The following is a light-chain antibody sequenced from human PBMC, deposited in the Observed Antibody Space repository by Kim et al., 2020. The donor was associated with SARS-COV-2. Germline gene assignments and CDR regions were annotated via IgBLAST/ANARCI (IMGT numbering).Light chain of an antibody. CDR2: QDT. CDR3: QAWDSSTAV. Sequence: SYELTQPPSVSVSPGQTASITCSGDKLGDKYACWYQQKPGQSPVLVIYQDTMRPSGIPERFSGSNSGNTATLTISGTQAMDEADYYCQAWDSSTAVFGGGTRLNVL. J-gene: IGLJ3*02. V-gene: IGLV3-1*01. CDR1: KLGDKY.